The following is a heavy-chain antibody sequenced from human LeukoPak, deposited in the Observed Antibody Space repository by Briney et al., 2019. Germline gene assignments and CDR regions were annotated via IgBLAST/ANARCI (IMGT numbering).Heavy chain of an antibody. D-gene: IGHD4-17*01. V-gene: IGHV4-34*01. CDR3: ARGTTVNWFDP. J-gene: IGHJ5*02. CDR2: INHSGST. Sequence: SSETLSLTCAVYGGSFSGYYWNWIRQPPGKGLERIGEINHSGSTNYNPSLKSRVTISVDTSKNQFSLKLSSVTAADTAVYYCARGTTVNWFDPWGQGTLVTVSS. CDR1: GGSFSGYY.